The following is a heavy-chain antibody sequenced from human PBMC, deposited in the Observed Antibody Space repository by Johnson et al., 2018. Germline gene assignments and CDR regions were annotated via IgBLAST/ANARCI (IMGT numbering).Heavy chain of an antibody. CDR2: IRGSDDTS. D-gene: IGHD4-17*01. V-gene: IGHV3-23*04. J-gene: IGHJ4*02. Sequence: VQLVQSGGGLVQXGGSLRLXCEASGFTFRSYAMSWVRHSPGEGLEWLSTIRGSDDTSHYADSVKGRFTISKDNSNNKVYLQMNDLRAEDTAVYYCARQQWDYGDRNDYWGQGTLVTVS. CDR1: GFTFRSYA. CDR3: ARQQWDYGDRNDY.